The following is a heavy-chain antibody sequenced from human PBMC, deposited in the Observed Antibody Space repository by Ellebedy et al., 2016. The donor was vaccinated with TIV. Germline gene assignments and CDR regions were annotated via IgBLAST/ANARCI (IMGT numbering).Heavy chain of an antibody. CDR3: ARGARYYYYMDV. J-gene: IGHJ6*03. V-gene: IGHV4-39*01. CDR1: GGSISSSSYY. Sequence: GSLRLXXTVSGGSISSSSYYWGWIRQPPGKGLEWIGSIYYSRSTYYNPSLKSRVTISVDTSKNQFSLKLSSVTAADTAVYYCARGARYYYYMDVWGKGTTVTVSS. CDR2: IYYSRST.